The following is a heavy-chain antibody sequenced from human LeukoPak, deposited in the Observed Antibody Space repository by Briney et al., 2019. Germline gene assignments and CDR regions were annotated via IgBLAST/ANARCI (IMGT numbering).Heavy chain of an antibody. CDR3: ARLIWSGYFSVGYWFDP. D-gene: IGHD3-3*01. Sequence: ASVKVSCKASGYTFTSYGISWVRQAPGQGLEWMGWISAYNGNTNYAQKLQGRVTMTTDTSTSTAYMELRSLRSDDTAVYYCARLIWSGYFSVGYWFDPWGQGTLVTVSS. V-gene: IGHV1-18*01. CDR2: ISAYNGNT. J-gene: IGHJ5*02. CDR1: GYTFTSYG.